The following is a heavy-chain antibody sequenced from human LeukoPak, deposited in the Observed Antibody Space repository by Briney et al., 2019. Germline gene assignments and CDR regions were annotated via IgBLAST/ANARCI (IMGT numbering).Heavy chain of an antibody. J-gene: IGHJ4*02. D-gene: IGHD6-19*01. V-gene: IGHV3-30-3*01. CDR3: ARGSDSSGWYYFDY. CDR1: GFTFSSYA. Sequence: GGSLRLSCAASGFTFSSYAMHWVRQAPGKGLEWVAVISYGGSNKYYADSVKGRFTISRDNSKNTLYLQMNSLRAEDTAVYYCARGSDSSGWYYFDYWGQGTLVTVSS. CDR2: ISYGGSNK.